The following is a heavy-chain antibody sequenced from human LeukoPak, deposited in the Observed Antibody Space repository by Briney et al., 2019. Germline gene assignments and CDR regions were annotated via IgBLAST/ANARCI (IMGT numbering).Heavy chain of an antibody. CDR1: GYSISSGYY. J-gene: IGHJ4*02. D-gene: IGHD3-10*01. CDR3: ARTQWFGELLFDY. V-gene: IGHV4-38-2*01. CDR2: IYHSGST. Sequence: SETLSLTCAVSGYSISSGYYWGRIRQPPGKGLEWIGSIYHSGSTYYNPSLKSRVTISVDTSKNQFSLKLSSVTAADTAVYYCARTQWFGELLFDYWGQGTLVTVSS.